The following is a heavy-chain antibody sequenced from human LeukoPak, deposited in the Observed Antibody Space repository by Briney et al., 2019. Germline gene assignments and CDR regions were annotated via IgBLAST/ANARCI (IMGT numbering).Heavy chain of an antibody. V-gene: IGHV3-64D*06. D-gene: IGHD2-2*01. CDR1: GFTFSRYA. Sequence: PGGSLRLSCSASGFTFSRYAMQWVRQAPGKGLEYVSAITNDGGSAYYADSVKGRFTMSRDNSKNTLYLQMSSLRAEDTAVYYCVPSPATCYALIDYWGQGTLVTVSS. J-gene: IGHJ4*02. CDR3: VPSPATCYALIDY. CDR2: ITNDGGSA.